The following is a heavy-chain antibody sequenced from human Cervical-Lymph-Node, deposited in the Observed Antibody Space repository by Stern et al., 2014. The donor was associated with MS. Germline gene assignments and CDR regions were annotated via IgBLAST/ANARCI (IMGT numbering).Heavy chain of an antibody. J-gene: IGHJ4*02. CDR3: ARHQGGIAAY. V-gene: IGHV1-69*01. D-gene: IGHD6-13*01. CDR2: ITPLVETA. CDR1: GDTFSNLD. Sequence: QVQLVQSGAEVKKPGSSVKVSCKASGDTFSNLDISWVRQAPGHGPEWLGGITPLVETANYAQMIQGRVTFTADESTSTIYMELSSLTSDDTAVYYCARHQGGIAAYWGQGTPVTVSS.